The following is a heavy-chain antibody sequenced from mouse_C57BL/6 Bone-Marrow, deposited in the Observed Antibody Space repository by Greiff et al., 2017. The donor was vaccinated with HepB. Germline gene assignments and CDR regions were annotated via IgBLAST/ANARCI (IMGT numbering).Heavy chain of an antibody. Sequence: EVKVEESGGGLVQPGGSLKLSCAASGFTFSDYYMYWVRQTPEKRLEWVAYISNGGGSTYYPDTVKGRFTISRDNAKNTLYLQMSRLKSEDTAMYYCARPGGSNYVFYYAMDYWGQGTSVTVSS. CDR1: GFTFSDYY. V-gene: IGHV5-12*01. CDR2: ISNGGGST. J-gene: IGHJ4*01. CDR3: ARPGGSNYVFYYAMDY. D-gene: IGHD2-5*01.